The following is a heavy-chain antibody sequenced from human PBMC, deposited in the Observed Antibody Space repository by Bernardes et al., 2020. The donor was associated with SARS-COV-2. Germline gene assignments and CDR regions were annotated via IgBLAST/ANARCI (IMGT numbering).Heavy chain of an antibody. J-gene: IGHJ1*01. CDR1: GGSISSGGYS. CDR2: ISYSRST. CDR3: ARGYSGYDWYFQN. D-gene: IGHD5-12*01. Sequence: TLSLTCTVSGGSISSGGYSWSWIRQHPGKGLEWIGYISYSRSTYYSPSLKSRVTISVDTSESQFSLTLSSVTAADTAVYYCARGYSGYDWYFQNWGQGTLVTVSS. V-gene: IGHV4-31*03.